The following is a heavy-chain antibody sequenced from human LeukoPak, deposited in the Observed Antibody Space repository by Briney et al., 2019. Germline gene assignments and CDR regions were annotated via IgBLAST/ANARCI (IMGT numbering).Heavy chain of an antibody. Sequence: ASVKVSCKASGYTFTSYGISWVRQAPGQGLEWMGWISAYNGNTNYPQKLQGRVTMTTDTSTSTDYMELRSLRSDDTAVYYCARDLIVVVTADDAFDIWGQGTMVTVSS. CDR3: ARDLIVVVTADDAFDI. J-gene: IGHJ3*02. CDR2: ISAYNGNT. D-gene: IGHD2-21*02. CDR1: GYTFTSYG. V-gene: IGHV1-18*01.